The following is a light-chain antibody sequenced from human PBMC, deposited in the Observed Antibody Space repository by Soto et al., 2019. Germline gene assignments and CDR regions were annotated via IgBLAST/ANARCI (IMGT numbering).Light chain of an antibody. Sequence: QPVLTQSPSASASLGASVKLTCTLSSGHSTYAIAWHQQQPEKGPRYLMKLNSDGRHSKGDGIPDLFSGTSSGAERYLTISRLQSEDEADYDCQTWGTGGDVVFGGGTKVTVL. J-gene: IGLJ2*01. CDR1: SGHSTYA. CDR2: LNSDGRH. CDR3: QTWGTGGDVV. V-gene: IGLV4-69*01.